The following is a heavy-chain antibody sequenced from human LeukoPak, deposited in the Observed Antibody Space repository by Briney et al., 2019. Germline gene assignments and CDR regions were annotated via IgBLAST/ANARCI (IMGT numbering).Heavy chain of an antibody. V-gene: IGHV3-30*18. CDR2: ISIDGSEK. J-gene: IGHJ4*02. CDR3: ANPQSRGYDYLDY. Sequence: PWRGLRLSCAAAGFTFRNYGMHWVRQAPAKGLEWVAVISIDGSEKYYADSVKGRFTISRDNSKNTLYLQMNSLRGDDTAVYYCANPQSRGYDYLDYWGQGTLVTVSS. CDR1: GFTFRNYG. D-gene: IGHD5-12*01.